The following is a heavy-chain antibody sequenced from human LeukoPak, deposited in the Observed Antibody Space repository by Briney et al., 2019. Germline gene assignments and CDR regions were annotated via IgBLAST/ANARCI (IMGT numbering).Heavy chain of an antibody. D-gene: IGHD5-12*01. V-gene: IGHV5-51*01. Sequence: GESLKISCKGSGYSFISYWIGWVRQMPGKGLEWMGIIYPGDSDIRYSPSFQGQVTISADKSISTAYLQWSSLRASDTAMYYCTRHVALGYFDYWGQGTLVTVSS. CDR1: GYSFISYW. J-gene: IGHJ4*02. CDR3: TRHVALGYFDY. CDR2: IYPGDSDI.